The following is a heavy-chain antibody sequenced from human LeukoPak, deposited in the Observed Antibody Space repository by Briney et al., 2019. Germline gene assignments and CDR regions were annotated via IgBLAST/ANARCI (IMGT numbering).Heavy chain of an antibody. D-gene: IGHD3-22*01. CDR3: ARGTSGPYDSSGYYYLGY. J-gene: IGHJ4*02. CDR2: IIPIVGIA. Sequence: ASVTVSCKASGGTFSSYAMSWVRQAPGQGLEWMGRIIPIVGIANYAQTLQGRVTIPAHNSTSTAYMDLSILISEDTAVYYCARGTSGPYDSSGYYYLGYWGQGTLVTVSS. V-gene: IGHV1-69*04. CDR1: GGTFSSYA.